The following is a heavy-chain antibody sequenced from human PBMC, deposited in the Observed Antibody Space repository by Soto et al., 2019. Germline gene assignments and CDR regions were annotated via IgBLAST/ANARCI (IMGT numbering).Heavy chain of an antibody. Sequence: QVQLQESVPGLVKPSQTLSLTCTVSGGSISSGAYYWNWIRQPPGKGLELIGYIHYRGGTYYNPSLKSRVSTSVDPSKNKPSLKLSFVTAADTAVYYCAREPYDYERSGHFDYWSQGTLVTVSS. D-gene: IGHD3-22*01. CDR2: IHYRGGT. CDR1: GGSISSGAYY. J-gene: IGHJ4*02. CDR3: AREPYDYERSGHFDY. V-gene: IGHV4-30-4*01.